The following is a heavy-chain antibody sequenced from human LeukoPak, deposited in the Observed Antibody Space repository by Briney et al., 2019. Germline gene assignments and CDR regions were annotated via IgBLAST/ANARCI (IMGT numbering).Heavy chain of an antibody. Sequence: GGSLRLSCAASGFTFSDYWMHWVRQAPGEGLVWVSRINYDGTSSYADSVKGRFTISRDNAKNTLYLQMNSLRVEDSAVYYCARDRAPPTSWYFDVWGRGTLVTVSS. CDR3: ARDRAPPTSWYFDV. J-gene: IGHJ2*01. D-gene: IGHD3-10*01. CDR2: INYDGTS. V-gene: IGHV3-74*01. CDR1: GFTFSDYW.